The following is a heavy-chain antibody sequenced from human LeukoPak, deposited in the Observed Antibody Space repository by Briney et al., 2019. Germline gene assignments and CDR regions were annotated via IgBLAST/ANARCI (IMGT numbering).Heavy chain of an antibody. V-gene: IGHV3-23*01. CDR3: AKGQEGYPNDY. Sequence: GGSLRLSCVASGFIVREKYMGWVRQAPGKGLEWVSAISGSGGSTYYADSVKGRFTISRDNSKNTLYLQMNSLRAEDTAVYYCAKGQEGYPNDYWGQGTLVTVSS. CDR1: GFIVREKY. CDR2: ISGSGGST. D-gene: IGHD5-24*01. J-gene: IGHJ4*02.